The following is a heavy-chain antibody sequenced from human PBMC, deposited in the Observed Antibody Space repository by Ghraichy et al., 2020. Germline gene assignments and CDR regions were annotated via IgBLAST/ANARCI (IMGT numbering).Heavy chain of an antibody. J-gene: IGHJ4*02. CDR2: IRGRGDKT. V-gene: IGHV3-23*01. CDR3: AKADEYSNSGILTPSGAFDY. CDR1: GFTFWDFA. Sequence: GESLNISCAASGFTFWDFAMTWVRQAPGKGLEWVSGIRGRGDKTHDADSVKGRFIISRDNSKNTLFLQMNSLRAEDTAVYYCAKADEYSNSGILTPSGAFDYWGPGTFVTVSS. D-gene: IGHD6-6*01.